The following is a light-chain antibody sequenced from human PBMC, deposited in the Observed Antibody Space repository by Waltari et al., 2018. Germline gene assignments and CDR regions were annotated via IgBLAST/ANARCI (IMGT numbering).Light chain of an antibody. CDR2: DVS. J-gene: IGLJ2*01. CDR1: ISDVGGYNY. Sequence: QSALTQPASVSGSPGQSITISCTATISDVGGYNYVSWYQQHPGKAPKLMIYDVSNRPSGVSNRFSGSKSGNTASLTISGLQAEDEADYYCSSCTSSSVVFGGGTKLTVL. V-gene: IGLV2-14*01. CDR3: SSCTSSSVV.